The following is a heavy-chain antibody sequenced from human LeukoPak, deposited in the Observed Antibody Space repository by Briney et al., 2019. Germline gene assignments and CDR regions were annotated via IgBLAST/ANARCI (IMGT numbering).Heavy chain of an antibody. J-gene: IGHJ4*02. CDR3: ARGHSGSNYGY. V-gene: IGHV4-4*07. Sequence: SDTLSLTCTVSGSSINNFYWTWIRQPAGKGLEWIGRIQASGSTIYNPSLKSRVTMSLDTSKNQFSLSLSSVTAADTALYYCARGHSGSNYGYWGQGTLVTVSS. CDR1: GSSINNFY. CDR2: IQASGST. D-gene: IGHD1-26*01.